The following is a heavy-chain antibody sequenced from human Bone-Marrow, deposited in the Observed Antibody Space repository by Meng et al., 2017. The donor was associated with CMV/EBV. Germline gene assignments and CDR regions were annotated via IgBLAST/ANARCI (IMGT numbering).Heavy chain of an antibody. CDR2: IYPSGST. V-gene: IGHV4-61*02. J-gene: IGHJ4*02. CDR3: ARKYVDIVAPFDY. D-gene: IGHD5-12*01. Sequence: TLSGRSISSGSYYWSWIRQPAGKGLEWIGRIYPSGSTHYNPSLKSRVTISVDTSKNQFSLKLSSVTAADTAVYYCARKYVDIVAPFDYWGQGTLVTVSS. CDR1: GRSISSGSYY.